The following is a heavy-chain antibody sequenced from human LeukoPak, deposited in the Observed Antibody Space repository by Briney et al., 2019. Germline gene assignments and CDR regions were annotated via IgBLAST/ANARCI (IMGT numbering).Heavy chain of an antibody. D-gene: IGHD1-14*01. V-gene: IGHV3-53*01. J-gene: IGHJ4*02. Sequence: GGSLRLSCVASGGAGGSNYMSWVRQAPGKGLEWVSLIYSGGAIRYADSVKGRFTISRDSSKNTLFLQMNDLTVEDTARYYCARRPGNWGQGILVTVSS. CDR2: IYSGGAI. CDR3: ARRPGN. CDR1: GGAGGSNY.